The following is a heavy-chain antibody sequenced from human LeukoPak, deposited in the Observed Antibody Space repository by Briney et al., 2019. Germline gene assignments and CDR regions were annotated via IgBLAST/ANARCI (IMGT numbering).Heavy chain of an antibody. V-gene: IGHV4-4*07. CDR3: ARAGGTMVRGPDVVLNWFDP. CDR2: IYTSGST. J-gene: IGHJ5*02. Sequence: SETLSLTCTVSGGSISSYYWSWIRQPAGKGLEWIGRIYTSGSTNYNPSLKSRVTISVDKSKNQFSLKLSSVTAADTAVSYCARAGGTMVRGPDVVLNWFDPWGQGTLVTVSS. D-gene: IGHD3-10*01. CDR1: GGSISSYY.